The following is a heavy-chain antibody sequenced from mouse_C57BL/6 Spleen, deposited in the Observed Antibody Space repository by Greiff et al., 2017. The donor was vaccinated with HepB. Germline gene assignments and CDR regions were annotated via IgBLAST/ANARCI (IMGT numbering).Heavy chain of an antibody. CDR2: INPSNGGT. J-gene: IGHJ4*01. V-gene: IGHV1-53*01. CDR3: ARGGYDYDGAMDY. Sequence: QVQLQQPGTELVKPGASVKLSCKASGYTFTSYWMHWVKQRPGQGLEWIGNINPSNGGTNYNEKFKSKATLTVGKSSSTAYMQLSSLTSEDSAVYYCARGGYDYDGAMDYWGQGTSVTVSS. CDR1: GYTFTSYW. D-gene: IGHD2-4*01.